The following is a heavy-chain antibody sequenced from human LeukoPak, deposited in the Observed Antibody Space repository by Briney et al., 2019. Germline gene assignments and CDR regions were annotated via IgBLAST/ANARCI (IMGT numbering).Heavy chain of an antibody. CDR3: AKARDGFGVDTIDY. V-gene: IGHV3-53*01. J-gene: IGHJ4*02. CDR1: GFTVSSNY. CDR2: IYSGGST. Sequence: PGGSLRLSCAASGFTVSSNYMSWVRQAPGKGLEWVSVIYSGGSTYYADSVKGRFTISRDSSRNTLYLQMDSLRAEDTAIYFCAKARDGFGVDTIDYWGQGTLVTVSS. D-gene: IGHD3-3*01.